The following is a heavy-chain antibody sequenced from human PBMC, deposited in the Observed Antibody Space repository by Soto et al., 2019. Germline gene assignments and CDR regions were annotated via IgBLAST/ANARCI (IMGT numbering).Heavy chain of an antibody. CDR3: ARERRTIFGVVDHYYYYGMDV. V-gene: IGHV1-69*13. D-gene: IGHD3-3*01. J-gene: IGHJ6*02. CDR2: IIPIFGTA. CDR1: GGTFSSYA. Sequence: GASVKVSCKASGGTFSSYAISWVRQAPGQGLEWMGGIIPIFGTANYAQKFQGRVTITADESTSTAYMELSSLRSEDTAVYYCARERRTIFGVVDHYYYYGMDVWGQGTTVTVS.